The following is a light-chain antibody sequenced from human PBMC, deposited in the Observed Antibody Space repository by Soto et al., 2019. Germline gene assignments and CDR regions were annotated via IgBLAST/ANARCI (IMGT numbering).Light chain of an antibody. CDR2: GAS. V-gene: IGKV3-20*01. CDR1: QGVFSNF. CDR3: QQYGSSPIT. Sequence: EIVLTQSPGTLSLSPGERATLSCRASQGVFSNFLAWYQQKPGQAPRLLIYGASSRATGIPDRFSGSGSGKYFTLTISRLEPEDFEVYFCQQYGSSPITFGQGTRLEIK. J-gene: IGKJ5*01.